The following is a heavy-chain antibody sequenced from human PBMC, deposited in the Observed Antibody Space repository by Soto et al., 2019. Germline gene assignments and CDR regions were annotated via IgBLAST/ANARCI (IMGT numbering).Heavy chain of an antibody. CDR2: IYYGGST. Sequence: QVQLQESGPGLVKPSQTLSLTCTVSGGSISSGGYYWSWSRQHPGKGLEWIGYIYYGGSTYDNPSLNSRVTISVDTSKNQFSLKLNSVTAADTAVYYCARVCYYDKGWFDPWGQGTLVTVSS. CDR1: GGSISSGGYY. V-gene: IGHV4-31*03. D-gene: IGHD3-22*01. CDR3: ARVCYYDKGWFDP. J-gene: IGHJ5*02.